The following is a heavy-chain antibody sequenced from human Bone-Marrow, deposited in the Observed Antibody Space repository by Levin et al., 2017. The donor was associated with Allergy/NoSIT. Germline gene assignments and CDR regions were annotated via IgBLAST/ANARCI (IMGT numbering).Heavy chain of an antibody. CDR2: INYSGTT. CDR1: GGSISSNNYY. V-gene: IGHV4-39*01. Sequence: ESLKISCTVSGGSISSNNYYWGWVRQPPGKGLEWIGTINYSGTTFYNPSLESRITISVDTSKNQFSLKLSTVTAADTAVYFCVIRNVLVWLGELSWSQGALVTVSS. D-gene: IGHD3-10*01. J-gene: IGHJ5*02. CDR3: VIRNVLVWLGELS.